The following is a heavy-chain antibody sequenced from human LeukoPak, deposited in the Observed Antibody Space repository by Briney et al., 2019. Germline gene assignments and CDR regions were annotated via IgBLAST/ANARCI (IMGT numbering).Heavy chain of an antibody. Sequence: GGSLRLSCAASGFTVSSNYMSWVRQAPGKGLEWVSVIYSGGSTYYADSVKGRFTISRDNSKNTLYLQVNSLRAEDTAVYYCAREGAAAAFDPWGQGTLVTVSS. CDR3: AREGAAAAFDP. CDR1: GFTVSSNY. D-gene: IGHD6-25*01. V-gene: IGHV3-53*01. CDR2: IYSGGST. J-gene: IGHJ5*02.